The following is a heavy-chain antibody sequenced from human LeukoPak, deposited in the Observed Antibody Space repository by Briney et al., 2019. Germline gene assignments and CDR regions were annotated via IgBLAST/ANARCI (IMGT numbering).Heavy chain of an antibody. V-gene: IGHV4-59*08. Sequence: PSETLSLTCTVSGGSISSYYWSWIRQSPGKGLEWIGYISYSGSTNYNPSLKSRVTISVDTSKNQFSLRLWSVAAADTAVYYCARTVGVTSTSFDYWGQGTLVTVSS. CDR2: ISYSGST. D-gene: IGHD1-26*01. CDR1: GGSISSYY. J-gene: IGHJ4*02. CDR3: ARTVGVTSTSFDY.